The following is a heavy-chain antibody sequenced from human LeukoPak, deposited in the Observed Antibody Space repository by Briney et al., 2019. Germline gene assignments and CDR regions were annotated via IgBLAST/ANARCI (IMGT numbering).Heavy chain of an antibody. D-gene: IGHD5-18*01. CDR1: GYTFTGYY. V-gene: IGHV1-2*02. Sequence: ASVKVSCKASGYTFTGYYMHWVRQAPGQGLEWMGWINPNSGGTNYAQKFQGRVTMTRDTSITTAYLELTRLRSDDTAMYYCARRRHPRQPSDFNYWGQGTLVTVSS. J-gene: IGHJ4*02. CDR2: INPNSGGT. CDR3: ARRRHPRQPSDFNY.